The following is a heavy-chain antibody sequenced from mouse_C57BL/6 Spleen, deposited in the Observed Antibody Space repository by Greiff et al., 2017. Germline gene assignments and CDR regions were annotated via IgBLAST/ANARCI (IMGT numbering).Heavy chain of an antibody. D-gene: IGHD2-5*01. CDR1: GYTFTSYW. CDR3: AREAAYYSNLYYFDY. CDR2: IDPSDSET. J-gene: IGHJ2*01. V-gene: IGHV1-52*01. Sequence: QVQLQQPGAELVRPGSSVKLSCKASGYTFTSYWMHWVKQRPIQGLEWIGNIDPSDSETHYNQKFKDKATLTVDKSSSTAYMQLSSLTSEDSAVXYCAREAAYYSNLYYFDYWGQGTTLTVSS.